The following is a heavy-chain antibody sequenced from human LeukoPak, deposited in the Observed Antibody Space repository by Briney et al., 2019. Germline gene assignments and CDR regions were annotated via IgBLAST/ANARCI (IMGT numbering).Heavy chain of an antibody. Sequence: PGGSLRLSCAASGFTFSSYSMNWVRQAPGKGLEWVSYISSSSSTIYYADSVKGRFTISRDNAKNSLYLQMNSLRAEDTAVYYCARDPLTVTTWRNVLSYFDYWGQGTLVTVSS. CDR2: ISSSSSTI. V-gene: IGHV3-48*01. D-gene: IGHD4-17*01. J-gene: IGHJ4*02. CDR1: GFTFSSYS. CDR3: ARDPLTVTTWRNVLSYFDY.